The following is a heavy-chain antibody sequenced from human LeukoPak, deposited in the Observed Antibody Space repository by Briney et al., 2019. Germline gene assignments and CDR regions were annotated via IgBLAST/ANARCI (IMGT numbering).Heavy chain of an antibody. Sequence: SETLSLTCTVSGGSISSSRHYWGWIRQPPGKGLEWTGSIYYSGSTYYNPSLKSRGTISVDTSKNQFSLKLSSVTAADTAVYYCARHPLYCSGGSCYGNWFDPWGQGTLVTVSS. CDR2: IYYSGST. CDR1: GGSISSSRHY. CDR3: ARHPLYCSGGSCYGNWFDP. J-gene: IGHJ5*02. V-gene: IGHV4-39*01. D-gene: IGHD2-15*01.